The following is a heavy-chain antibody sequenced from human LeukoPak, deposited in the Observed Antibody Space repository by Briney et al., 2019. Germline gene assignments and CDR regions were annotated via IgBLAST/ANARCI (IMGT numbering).Heavy chain of an antibody. CDR1: GFTFSSYA. Sequence: PGGSLRLSCAASGFTFSSYAMHWVRQAPGKGLEWVAVISYDGSNKYYADSVKGRFTISRDNSKNTLYLQMNSLRAEDTAVYYCARDGARLTWSGGDSGDAFDIWGQGTMVTVSS. D-gene: IGHD2-21*02. J-gene: IGHJ3*02. CDR3: ARDGARLTWSGGDSGDAFDI. V-gene: IGHV3-30*04. CDR2: ISYDGSNK.